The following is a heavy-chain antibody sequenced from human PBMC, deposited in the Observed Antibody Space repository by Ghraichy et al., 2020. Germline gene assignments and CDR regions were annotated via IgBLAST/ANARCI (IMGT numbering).Heavy chain of an antibody. CDR2: ISWNSGSI. J-gene: IGHJ3*02. V-gene: IGHV3-9*01. Sequence: SLNISCAASGFTFDDYAMHWVRQAPGKGLEWVSGISWNSGSIGYADSVKGRFTISRDNAKNSLYLQMNSLRAEDTALYYCAKSITMVRGVIIQDAFDIWGQGTMVTVSS. D-gene: IGHD3-10*01. CDR1: GFTFDDYA. CDR3: AKSITMVRGVIIQDAFDI.